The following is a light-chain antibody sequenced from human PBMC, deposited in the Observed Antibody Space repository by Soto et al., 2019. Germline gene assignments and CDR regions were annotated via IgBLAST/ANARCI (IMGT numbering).Light chain of an antibody. CDR3: CSYAGSFVV. Sequence: QSALTQPRSVSGSPGQSVTISCTGTSSDVGGYKYVSWYQQHPGKAPKVMIYDVSKRPSGVPDRFSGSKSGNTASLTISGLQAEDEADYYCCSYAGSFVVFGGGTKVTVL. CDR2: DVS. J-gene: IGLJ2*01. V-gene: IGLV2-11*01. CDR1: SSDVGGYKY.